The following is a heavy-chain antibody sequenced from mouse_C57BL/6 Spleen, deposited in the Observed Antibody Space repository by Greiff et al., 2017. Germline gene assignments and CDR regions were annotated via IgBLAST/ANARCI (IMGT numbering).Heavy chain of an antibody. V-gene: IGHV1-7*01. CDR3: ARDSAVVGYFDV. J-gene: IGHJ1*03. D-gene: IGHD1-1*01. Sequence: VQLLESGAELAKPGASVKLSCKASGYTFTSYWMHWVKQRPGQGLEWIGYINPSSGYTKYNQKFKDKATLTADKSSSTAYMQLSSLPYEDSAVDYCARDSAVVGYFDVWGTGTTVTVSS. CDR2: INPSSGYT. CDR1: GYTFTSYW.